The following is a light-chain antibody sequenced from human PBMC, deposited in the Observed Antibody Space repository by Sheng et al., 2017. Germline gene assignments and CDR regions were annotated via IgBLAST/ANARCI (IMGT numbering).Light chain of an antibody. CDR1: QSISSY. Sequence: DIQMTQXPSSLSASVGDRVTITCRASQSISSYLNWYQQKPRERTPNAPDLCCIQFAKWGPDSRFSGSGSGTDFTLTISSLQPEDLSTYYCQQSYSTLYTFGPGDRSWRIK. J-gene: IGKJ2*01. CDR3: QQSYSTLYT. CDR2: CI. V-gene: IGKV1-39*01.